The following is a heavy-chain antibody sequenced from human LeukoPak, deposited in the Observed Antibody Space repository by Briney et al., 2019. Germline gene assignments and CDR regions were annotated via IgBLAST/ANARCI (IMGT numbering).Heavy chain of an antibody. Sequence: SETLSLTCTVSGGSIGSSTYYWVWIRQPPGKGLEWIGSIYYNGDTYYSPSLQSRVSISVATSKNQFSLKPSSVTAADTAVYYCARERLSYYYMDAWGKGTTVTVSS. CDR1: GGSIGSSTYY. D-gene: IGHD1-1*01. J-gene: IGHJ6*03. CDR3: ARERLSYYYMDA. CDR2: IYYNGDT. V-gene: IGHV4-39*07.